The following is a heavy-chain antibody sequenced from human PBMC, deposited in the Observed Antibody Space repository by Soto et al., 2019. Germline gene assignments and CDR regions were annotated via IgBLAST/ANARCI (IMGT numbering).Heavy chain of an antibody. CDR1: GGSISSYY. J-gene: IGHJ4*02. D-gene: IGHD3-22*01. CDR3: ARDDEYDTSGLDY. CDR2: IYYSGST. Sequence: PSETLSLTCTVSGGSISSYYWSWIRQPPGKGLEWIGYIYYSGSTNYNPSLKSRVTISVDTSKNQFSLRLSSVTAADTAVYYCARDDEYDTSGLDYCGRGTLVTVS. V-gene: IGHV4-59*12.